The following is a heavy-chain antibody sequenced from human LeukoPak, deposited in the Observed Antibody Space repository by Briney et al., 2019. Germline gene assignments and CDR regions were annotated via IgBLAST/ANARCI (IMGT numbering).Heavy chain of an antibody. CDR3: ARQSPIDDFWSGYSSGSDY. CDR1: GGSITCNSYY. J-gene: IGHJ4*02. CDR2: LYYTGST. V-gene: IGHV4-39*01. D-gene: IGHD3-3*01. Sequence: SETLSLTCTVSGGSITCNSYYWGWIRQPPGKGLEWIGSLYYTGSTYYNPSLKSRVTISVDTSKNQFSLKLNFVTAADTAVYYCARQSPIDDFWSGYSSGSDYWGQGTLVTVSS.